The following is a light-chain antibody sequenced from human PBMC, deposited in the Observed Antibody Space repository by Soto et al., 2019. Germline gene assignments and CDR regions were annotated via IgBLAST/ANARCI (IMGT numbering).Light chain of an antibody. J-gene: IGKJ4*01. Sequence: EIVLTQSPGTLSLSPGERATLSCTASQSVRSSHLAWYQQKPGQAPRLLIYGASSRATGIPDRFSGSGSGTDFTLTISRLEPEDFAVYYCQQYSTSPPTFGGGTKVEIK. V-gene: IGKV3-20*01. CDR1: QSVRSSH. CDR2: GAS. CDR3: QQYSTSPPT.